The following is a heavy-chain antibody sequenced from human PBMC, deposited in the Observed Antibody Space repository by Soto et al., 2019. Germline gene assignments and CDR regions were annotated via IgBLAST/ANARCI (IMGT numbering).Heavy chain of an antibody. CDR1: GGSFSGYY. D-gene: IGHD3-22*01. V-gene: IGHV4-34*01. CDR3: ARRFTMTVVVFEY. Sequence: SETLSLTCVVSGGSFSGYYWTWIRQAPGKGLEWIGEVDHSGSTRYNPSLKSRVTMSGDTSKNQFSLSLSSVTAADTAVYYCARRFTMTVVVFEYWGQGALVTVS. CDR2: VDHSGST. J-gene: IGHJ4*02.